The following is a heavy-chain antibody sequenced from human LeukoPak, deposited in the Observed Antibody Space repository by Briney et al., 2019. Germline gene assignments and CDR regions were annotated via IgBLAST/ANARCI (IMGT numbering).Heavy chain of an antibody. V-gene: IGHV3-23*01. Sequence: GGSLRLSCAASGFTFSSYAMSWVRQAPGKGLEWVSAISGSGGSTYYADSVKGRFTISRDNSKNTLYLQMNSLRAEDTAVYYCAKVKSITMIVVVPVYFDYWGQGTLVTVSS. D-gene: IGHD3-22*01. CDR3: AKVKSITMIVVVPVYFDY. CDR2: ISGSGGST. J-gene: IGHJ4*02. CDR1: GFTFSSYA.